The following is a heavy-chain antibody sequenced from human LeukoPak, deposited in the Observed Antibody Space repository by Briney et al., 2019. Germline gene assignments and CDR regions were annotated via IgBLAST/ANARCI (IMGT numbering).Heavy chain of an antibody. D-gene: IGHD6-13*01. CDR3: AKERVSNAIAPRFAP. CDR2: ISGGGGTT. J-gene: IGHJ5*02. Sequence: GGSLRLSCAASGFTFSGFAMSWVRQTPGKGLEWVSTISGGGGTTYYADSVRGRFTISRDNSNNTLYLQMNSLRAEDTAIYYCAKERVSNAIAPRFAPWGQGTLVTASS. CDR1: GFTFSGFA. V-gene: IGHV3-23*01.